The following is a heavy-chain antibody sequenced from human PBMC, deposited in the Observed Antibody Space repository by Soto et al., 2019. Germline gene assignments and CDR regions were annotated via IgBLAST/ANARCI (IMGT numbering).Heavy chain of an antibody. CDR1: GFSFSTHW. Sequence: EVQLVESGGGLVQPRGSLRLSCTASGFSFSTHWMTLVRQAPGKGLEWVASIKEDGSDKYYVDAVKGRFTISRDNAEKSLYLQMNSLRAEDTAMYHCARYGGLIDDWGQGTLVTVSS. J-gene: IGHJ4*02. CDR3: ARYGGLIDD. D-gene: IGHD2-15*01. CDR2: IKEDGSDK. V-gene: IGHV3-7*05.